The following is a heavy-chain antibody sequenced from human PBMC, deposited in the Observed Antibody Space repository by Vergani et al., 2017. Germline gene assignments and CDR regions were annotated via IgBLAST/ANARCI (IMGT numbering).Heavy chain of an antibody. J-gene: IGHJ4*02. D-gene: IGHD3-9*01. V-gene: IGHV5-10-1*01. CDR1: GYSFTSYW. Sequence: EVQLVQSGAEVKKPGESLRISCKGSGYSFTSYWISWVRQMPGKGLEWMGRIDPSDSYTNYRPSFQGHVTISAYKSISTAYLQWSSLKASDTSMYYCSRLRAADISPLXFDYWGQGTLVTVSS. CDR3: SRLRAADISPLXFDY. CDR2: IDPSDSYT.